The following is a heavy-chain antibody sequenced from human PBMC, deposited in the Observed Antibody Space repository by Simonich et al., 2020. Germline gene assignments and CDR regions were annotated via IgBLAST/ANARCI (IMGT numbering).Heavy chain of an antibody. V-gene: IGHV1-2*02. CDR3: ARGPRWTGDDAFDI. J-gene: IGHJ3*02. Sequence: QVQLVQSGAEVKKPGASVKVSCKASGYTFTGYYMHWVRQAPGQGLEEKGWINPNSGGKNYEQKLQGRVTMTRDTSISTAYMELSRLRSDDTAVYYGARGPRWTGDDAFDIWGQGTMVTVSS. CDR2: INPNSGGK. CDR1: GYTFTGYY. D-gene: IGHD7-27*01.